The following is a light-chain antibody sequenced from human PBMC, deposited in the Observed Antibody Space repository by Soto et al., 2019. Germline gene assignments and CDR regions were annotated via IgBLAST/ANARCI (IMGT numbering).Light chain of an antibody. CDR2: EVS. CDR1: SSDVGSYNR. Sequence: QSVLTQPPSVSGSPGQSVTISCTGTSSDVGSYNRVSWYQQPPGTAPKLMIYEVSNRPSGVPDRFSGSKSGNTASLTISGLQAEDEAGYYCSSYTSSSTYVFGTGTKVTDL. CDR3: SSYTSSSTYV. J-gene: IGLJ1*01. V-gene: IGLV2-18*02.